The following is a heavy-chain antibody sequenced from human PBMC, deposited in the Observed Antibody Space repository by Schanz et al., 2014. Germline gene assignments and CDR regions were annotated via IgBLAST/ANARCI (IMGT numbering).Heavy chain of an antibody. CDR1: GFSLDIFA. Sequence: EVHLLESGGGLVEPGGSLRLSCATSGFSLDIFAVSWVRQAPGKGLEWVSAINTGVNTYYADSVRGRFTMSRDNSKNTLYLQMNSLRAGDAAVYYCARGLIAAAGGAFDYWGQGTLVVGSA. CDR2: INTGVNT. V-gene: IGHV3-23*01. D-gene: IGHD6-13*01. J-gene: IGHJ4*02. CDR3: ARGLIAAAGGAFDY.